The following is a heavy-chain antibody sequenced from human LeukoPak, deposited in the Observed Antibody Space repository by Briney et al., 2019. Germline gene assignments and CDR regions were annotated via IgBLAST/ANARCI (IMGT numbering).Heavy chain of an antibody. D-gene: IGHD3-10*01. V-gene: IGHV4-59*01. CDR2: IYYSGST. CDR1: GGSISSYY. J-gene: IGHJ2*01. CDR3: GGTMVRGVIDYWCFDL. Sequence: SETLSLTCTVSGGSISSYYWSWIRQPPGKGLEWIGYIYYSGSTNYNPSLKSRVTISVDTSKNQFSLKLSSVTAADTAVYYCGGTMVRGVIDYWCFDLWGRGTLVTVSS.